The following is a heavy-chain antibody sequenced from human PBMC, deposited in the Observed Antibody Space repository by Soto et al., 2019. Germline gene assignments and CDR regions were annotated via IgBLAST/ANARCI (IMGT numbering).Heavy chain of an antibody. CDR1: GYTFTSYY. CDR3: ARDYNWAVDY. J-gene: IGHJ4*02. CDR2: INPTSST. D-gene: IGHD1-1*01. V-gene: IGHV1-46*01. Sequence: GASVKVSCKASGYTFTSYYMHWVRQAPGQGLEWMGIINPTSSTTYAQKFQGRVSMTWDTSTSTVYMELSSLRSDDTAVYYCARDYNWAVDYWGQGTLVTVSS.